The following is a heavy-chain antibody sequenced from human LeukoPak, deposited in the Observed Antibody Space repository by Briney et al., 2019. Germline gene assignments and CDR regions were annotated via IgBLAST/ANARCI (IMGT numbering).Heavy chain of an antibody. Sequence: GGSLRLSCAASGFTFSGFAMSWGRRTPGKGLEWVSGISGSGDKTLYADSVKGLFTISRDNSKNTLYLELNSLRAEDTAIYYCAKMKGHPLPKYYMDVWGQGTTVTVSS. CDR3: AKMKGHPLPKYYMDV. CDR1: GFTFSGFA. J-gene: IGHJ6*01. CDR2: ISGSGDKT. V-gene: IGHV3-23*01. D-gene: IGHD1-26*01.